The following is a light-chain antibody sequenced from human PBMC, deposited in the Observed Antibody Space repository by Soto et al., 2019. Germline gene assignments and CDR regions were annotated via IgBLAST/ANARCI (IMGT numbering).Light chain of an antibody. CDR2: KAS. CDR3: QQYNTYPYT. J-gene: IGKJ2*01. Sequence: DIQMTHSPSTLSASVGDRVTITCRASQSISSFLAWYQRKPGKAPKLLIYKASTLESGVPSRFSGSGSGTEFTLTISCLQPDDFATYYCQQYNTYPYTFGQGTKLEI. V-gene: IGKV1-5*03. CDR1: QSISSF.